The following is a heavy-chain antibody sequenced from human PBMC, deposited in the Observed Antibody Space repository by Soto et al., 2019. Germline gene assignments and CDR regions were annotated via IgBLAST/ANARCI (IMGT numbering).Heavy chain of an antibody. Sequence: SETLSLTCAIYNSSLGAFHWTWIRQPPGKGLEWIGELIHGGSTNYNPSLKSRVTFSLDTSKSQFSLHVMSVTAADTAVYYCERSPLSYDYVRQTWREVGDSFDVWGRGTSVTVSS. V-gene: IGHV4-34*12. CDR2: LIHGGST. J-gene: IGHJ3*01. CDR3: ERSPLSYDYVRQTWREVGDSFDV. CDR1: NSSLGAFH. D-gene: IGHD3-10*02.